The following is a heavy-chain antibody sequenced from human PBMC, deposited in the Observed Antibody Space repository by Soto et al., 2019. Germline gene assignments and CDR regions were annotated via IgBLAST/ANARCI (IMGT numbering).Heavy chain of an antibody. J-gene: IGHJ3*02. D-gene: IGHD2-15*01. CDR1: GFTFDDYA. V-gene: IGHV3-9*01. CDR3: AKGAVGAATRVAFDI. CDR2: ISWNSGSI. Sequence: GGSLRLSCAASGFTFDDYAMHWVRQDPGKGLEWVSGISWNSGSIDYADSVKGRFTISRDNAKNSLYLQMNSLRAEDTALYYCAKGAVGAATRVAFDIWGQGTMVTVSS.